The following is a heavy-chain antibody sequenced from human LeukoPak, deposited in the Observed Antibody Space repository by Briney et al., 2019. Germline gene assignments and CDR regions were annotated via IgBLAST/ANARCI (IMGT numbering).Heavy chain of an antibody. CDR2: INPNSGGT. CDR3: ARAAYPGYYFDY. V-gene: IGHV1-2*06. CDR1: GYTFTGYY. D-gene: IGHD3-9*01. Sequence: ASVKVSCKASGYTFTGYYMHWVRQAPGQGLEWMGRINPNSGGTNYAQKFQGRVTMTRDTSISTAYMELSRLRSDDTAVYYCARAAYPGYYFDYWGQGTLVTVSS. J-gene: IGHJ4*02.